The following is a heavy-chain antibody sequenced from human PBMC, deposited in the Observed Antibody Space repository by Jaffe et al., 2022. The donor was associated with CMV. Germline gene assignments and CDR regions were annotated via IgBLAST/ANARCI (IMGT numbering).Heavy chain of an antibody. V-gene: IGHV1-69*09. J-gene: IGHJ3*02. CDR1: GGTFSSYA. Sequence: QVQLVQSGAEVKKPGSSVKVSCKASGGTFSSYAISWVRQAPGQGLEWMGRIIPILGIANYAQKFQGRVTITADKSTSTAYMELSSLRSEDTAVYYCASPIYGSAPSGLQIHAEGIVVGLNAFDIWGQGTMVTVSS. D-gene: IGHD3-22*01. CDR2: IIPILGIA. CDR3: ASPIYGSAPSGLQIHAEGIVVGLNAFDI.